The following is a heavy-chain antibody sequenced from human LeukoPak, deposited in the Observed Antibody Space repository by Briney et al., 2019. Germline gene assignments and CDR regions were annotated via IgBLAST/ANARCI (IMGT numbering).Heavy chain of an antibody. D-gene: IGHD6-19*01. J-gene: IGHJ3*02. CDR2: IYSDGST. CDR3: ARAIGGWLYAFDI. Sequence: GGSLRLSCAASGFTFSSYGMHWVRQAPGKGLEWVSVIYSDGSTYYADSVKGRFTISRDNSKNTLYLQMSSLRAEDTAVYYCARAIGGWLYAFDIWGQGTMVTVSS. V-gene: IGHV3-53*01. CDR1: GFTFSSYG.